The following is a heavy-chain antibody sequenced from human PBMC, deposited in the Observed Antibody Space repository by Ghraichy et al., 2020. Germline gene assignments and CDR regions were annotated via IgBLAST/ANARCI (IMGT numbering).Heavy chain of an antibody. CDR3: ARVKRDFWSGYFSPLGGFDY. D-gene: IGHD3-3*01. V-gene: IGHV4-38-2*02. CDR1: GYSISSGYY. CDR2: IYHSGST. Sequence: SETLSLTCTVSGYSISSGYYWGWIRQPPGKGLEWIGSIYHSGSTYYNPSLKSRVTISVDTSKNQFSLKLSSVTAADTAVYYCARVKRDFWSGYFSPLGGFDYWGQGTLVTVSS. J-gene: IGHJ4*02.